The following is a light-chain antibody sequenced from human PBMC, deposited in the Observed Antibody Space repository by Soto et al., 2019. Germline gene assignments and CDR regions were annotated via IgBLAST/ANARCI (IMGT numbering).Light chain of an antibody. J-gene: IGKJ1*01. V-gene: IGKV3-15*01. CDR2: GAS. CDR1: QSVTSN. Sequence: ETVMTQSPATLSVSPGERATLSCRASQSVTSNLAWYQQKPDQAPRLLIYGASTRATGIPARFSGSGSGTEFTLTISSLQSEDFATYYCQQCNGYSRTFGQGTKVEIK. CDR3: QQCNGYSRT.